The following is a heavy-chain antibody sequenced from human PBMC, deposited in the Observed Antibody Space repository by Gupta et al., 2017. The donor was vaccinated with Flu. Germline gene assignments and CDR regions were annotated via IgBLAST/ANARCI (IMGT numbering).Heavy chain of an antibody. CDR3: AKDHGLSHFNYHMGV. J-gene: IGHJ6*03. V-gene: IGHV3-30*18. Sequence: QVQLVESGGGVVQPGRSLRLSCAVSGFSFSGYGMHWVRQAPGKGLEWLTLISYDGNIEYYADSVKGRFTISRDNSKNMLFLQMNSLRVYDTAVYFCAKDHGLSHFNYHMGVWGKGTTVTVSS. CDR1: GFSFSGYG. D-gene: IGHD2/OR15-2a*01. CDR2: ISYDGNIE.